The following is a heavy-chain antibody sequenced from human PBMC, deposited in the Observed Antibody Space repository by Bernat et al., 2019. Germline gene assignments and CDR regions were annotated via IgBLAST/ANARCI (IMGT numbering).Heavy chain of an antibody. CDR3: VRGGYCSGGICYSFNAFDI. J-gene: IGHJ3*02. CDR1: GFTFRNHE. V-gene: IGHV3-48*03. D-gene: IGHD2-15*01. Sequence: EEQLVESGGGLVQTGGSLRLSCAASGFTFRNHEMNWVRQAPGKGLEWISYIRSSGSSIYYAESVKGRFTISRDDAKTSLYLEMNNLKADDTAVYYCVRGGYCSGGICYSFNAFDIWGQGTMVTVSS. CDR2: IRSSGSSI.